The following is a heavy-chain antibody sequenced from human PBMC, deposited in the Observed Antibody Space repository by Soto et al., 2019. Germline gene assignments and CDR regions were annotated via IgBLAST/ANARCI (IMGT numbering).Heavy chain of an antibody. CDR3: ARGYYDLWSGYYTGIDY. CDR2: ISYNGNT. CDR1: GYTFTNYG. D-gene: IGHD3-3*01. V-gene: IGHV1-18*04. J-gene: IGHJ4*02. Sequence: ASVKVSCKAFGYTFTNYGITWVRQAPGQGLEWMGWISYNGNTNYAQKYQVRVTMTTDTSTSTAYMELSSVRPEDTAVYYCARGYYDLWSGYYTGIDYWGQGTLVTVSS.